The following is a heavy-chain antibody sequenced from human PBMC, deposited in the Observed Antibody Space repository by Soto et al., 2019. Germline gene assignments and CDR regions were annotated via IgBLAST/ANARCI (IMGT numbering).Heavy chain of an antibody. CDR1: GFTFSTYA. D-gene: IGHD2-2*01. J-gene: IGHJ4*02. CDR2: IGGLAGGT. Sequence: GGSLRLSCAASGFTFSTYALTWVRQAPGKGLEWVSTIGGLAGGTYYADSVKGRFTISRDNAKNTLYLEMNSLRDEDTAVYYCARDPNYCSSTSCYPYYFDYWGQGTLVTVSS. CDR3: ARDPNYCSSTSCYPYYFDY. V-gene: IGHV3-23*01.